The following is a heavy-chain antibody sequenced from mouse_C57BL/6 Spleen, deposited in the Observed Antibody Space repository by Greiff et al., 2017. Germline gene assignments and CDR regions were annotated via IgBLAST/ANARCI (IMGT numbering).Heavy chain of an antibody. Sequence: LMGPGSSVKMSCKTSGYTFTSYGINWVKQRPGQGLEWIGYIYIGNGYTEYNEKFKGKATLTSDTSSSTAYMQLSSLTSEDSAIYFCARDYYGSSHWYFDVWGTGTTVTVSS. V-gene: IGHV1-58*01. CDR1: GYTFTSYG. D-gene: IGHD1-1*01. CDR2: IYIGNGYT. CDR3: ARDYYGSSHWYFDV. J-gene: IGHJ1*03.